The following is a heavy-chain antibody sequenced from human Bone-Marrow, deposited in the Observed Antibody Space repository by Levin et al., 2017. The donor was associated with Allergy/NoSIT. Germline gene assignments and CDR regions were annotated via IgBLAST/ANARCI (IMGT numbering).Heavy chain of an antibody. D-gene: IGHD3-22*01. Sequence: GGSLRLSCAASGFTFDAYAMHWVRQAPGKGLEWVSGISSSGGITYYADSVKGRFTISRDNSKNTLFVQMNSLRAEDTAVYYCAKYSDYFSPFDYWGQGTLVTVSS. V-gene: IGHV3-23*01. CDR1: GFTFDAYA. CDR2: ISSSGGIT. CDR3: AKYSDYFSPFDY. J-gene: IGHJ4*02.